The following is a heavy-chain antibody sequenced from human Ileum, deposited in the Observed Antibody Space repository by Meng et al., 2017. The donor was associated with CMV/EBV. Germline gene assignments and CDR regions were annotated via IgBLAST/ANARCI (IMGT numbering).Heavy chain of an antibody. CDR3: ANDFWSDYTSD. Sequence: GESLKISCAASGFTFSSHGMHWVRQAPGKGLEWVAYIQDNGNGEQYADSVEGRFTISRDNSKNTLFLQMNGLRGEDTAVYYCANDFWSDYTSDRGQGTLVTVSS. V-gene: IGHV3-30*02. CDR1: GFTFSSHG. J-gene: IGHJ4*01. D-gene: IGHD3-3*01. CDR2: IQDNGNGE.